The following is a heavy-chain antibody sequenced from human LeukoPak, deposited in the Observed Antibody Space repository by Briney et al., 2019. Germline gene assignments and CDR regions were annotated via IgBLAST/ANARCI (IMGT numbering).Heavy chain of an antibody. Sequence: PSEALSLTCTFSGGSISSSSYYWGWIRQPPGKGLEWIGSIRYSGSTSYNPSLKSRVTISVDTSKNQFSLRLSSVTAADTAVYYCARQTATLRCYDYWGQGTLVTVSS. D-gene: IGHD4/OR15-4a*01. V-gene: IGHV4-39*01. CDR3: ARQTATLRCYDY. CDR2: IRYSGST. CDR1: GGSISSSSYY. J-gene: IGHJ4*02.